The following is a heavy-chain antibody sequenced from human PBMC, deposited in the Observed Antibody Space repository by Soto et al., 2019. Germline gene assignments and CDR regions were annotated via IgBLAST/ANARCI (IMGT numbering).Heavy chain of an antibody. J-gene: IGHJ4*02. CDR3: ARSYCSGGSCCLDY. V-gene: IGHV3-66*01. Sequence: EVQLVESGGGLVQPGGSLRLSCAASGFTVSSNYMSWVRQAPGKGLEWVSVIYSGGSTYYADSVKGRFTISRDNSKNTLYLQMNSLRAEDTAVYYCARSYCSGGSCCLDYWGQGTLVTVSS. CDR2: IYSGGST. CDR1: GFTVSSNY. D-gene: IGHD2-15*01.